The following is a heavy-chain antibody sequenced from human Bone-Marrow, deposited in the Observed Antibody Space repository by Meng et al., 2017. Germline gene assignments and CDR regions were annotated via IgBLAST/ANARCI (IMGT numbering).Heavy chain of an antibody. D-gene: IGHD1-14*01. Sequence: ETLSLTCAASGFTFSSYSMNWVRQAPGKGLEWVSSISSSSSYIYYADSVKGRFTISRDNAKNSLYLQMDSLRAEDTAVYYCARSGRDYYFDFWGQGTLVTVSS. CDR1: GFTFSSYS. V-gene: IGHV3-21*01. CDR2: ISSSSSYI. J-gene: IGHJ4*02. CDR3: ARSGRDYYFDF.